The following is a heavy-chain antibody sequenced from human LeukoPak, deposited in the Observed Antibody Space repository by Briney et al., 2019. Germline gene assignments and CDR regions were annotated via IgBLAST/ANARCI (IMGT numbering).Heavy chain of an antibody. J-gene: IGHJ4*02. V-gene: IGHV1-18*01. D-gene: IGHD1-7*01. CDR1: GYTFTRYG. CDR3: ARDHSNWNYAPDF. Sequence: ASVKVSCKASGYTFTRYGISWVRQAPGQGLQWLGWISASNGDTNYAQKFRDRVTMSTDTSTGTAYLDVRSLTSDDTAVYYCARDHSNWNYAPDFWGQGTLVIVSS. CDR2: ISASNGDT.